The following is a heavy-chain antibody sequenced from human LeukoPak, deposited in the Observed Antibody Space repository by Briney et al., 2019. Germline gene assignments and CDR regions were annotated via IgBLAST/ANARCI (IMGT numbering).Heavy chain of an antibody. CDR2: INWNGGST. J-gene: IGHJ3*02. Sequence: GGSLRLSCAASGFTFDDYGMSWVRQAPGKGLEWVSGINWNGGSTGYADSVKGRFTISRDNAKNSLYLQMNSLRAEDTALYYCARAIDLIAGSYRDAFDIWGQGTMVTVSS. D-gene: IGHD1-26*01. CDR3: ARAIDLIAGSYRDAFDI. V-gene: IGHV3-20*04. CDR1: GFTFDDYG.